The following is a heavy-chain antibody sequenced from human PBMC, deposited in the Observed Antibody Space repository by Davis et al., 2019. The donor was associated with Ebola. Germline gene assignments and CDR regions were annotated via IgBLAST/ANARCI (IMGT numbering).Heavy chain of an antibody. V-gene: IGHV3-30*02. J-gene: IGHJ6*02. D-gene: IGHD6-6*01. CDR3: AKVSSIAAREGMDI. Sequence: PGGSLRLSCAASGFTFSSYGMHWVRQAPGKGLEWVAFIRYDGSNKYYADSVKGRFTISRDNSKNTLYLQMNSLRAEDTAVYYCAKVSSIAAREGMDIWGQGTTVTVSS. CDR1: GFTFSSYG. CDR2: IRYDGSNK.